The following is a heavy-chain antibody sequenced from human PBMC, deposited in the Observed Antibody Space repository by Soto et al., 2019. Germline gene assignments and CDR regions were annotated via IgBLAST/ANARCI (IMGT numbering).Heavy chain of an antibody. J-gene: IGHJ4*02. D-gene: IGHD6-19*01. CDR1: GYTFTGYY. CDR3: ARVLGGGSSGYDY. CDR2: INPNSGGT. V-gene: IGHV1-2*04. Sequence: QVQLVQSGAEVKKPGASVKVSCKASGYTFTGYYMHWVRQAPGQGLEWMGWINPNSGGTNYAQKFQGWVTMTRDTSISTASMELSRLRSDDTAVYYCARVLGGGSSGYDYWGQGTLVTVSS.